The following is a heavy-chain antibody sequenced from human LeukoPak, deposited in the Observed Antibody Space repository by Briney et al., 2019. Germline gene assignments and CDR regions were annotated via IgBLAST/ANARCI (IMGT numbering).Heavy chain of an antibody. CDR1: GFSFSGSA. D-gene: IGHD1-26*01. Sequence: GGSLKLSCAGSGFSFSGSAIHWVRQASGKGLEWVGRIRSKANSYATAYGAAVKGRFTISRDDSENTAYLQLNSLKTEDTAVYYCAQTFFRYNGNYADYWGQGTLVTVSS. CDR3: AQTFFRYNGNYADY. V-gene: IGHV3-73*01. CDR2: IRSKANSYAT. J-gene: IGHJ4*02.